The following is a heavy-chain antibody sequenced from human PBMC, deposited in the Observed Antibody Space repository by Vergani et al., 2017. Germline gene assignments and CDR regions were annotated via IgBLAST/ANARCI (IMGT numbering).Heavy chain of an antibody. CDR3: ARPRFTPYCSGGSCHAEYFQH. D-gene: IGHD2-15*01. V-gene: IGHV1-69*13. CDR1: GGTFSSYA. CDR2: IIPIFGTA. Sequence: QVQLVQSGAEVKKPGSSVKVSCKASGGTFSSYAISWVRQAPGKGLEWMGRIIPIFGTANYAQNFQGRVTITADESTSTAYMELSSLRSEDTAVYYCARPRFTPYCSGGSCHAEYFQHWGQGTLVTVSS. J-gene: IGHJ1*01.